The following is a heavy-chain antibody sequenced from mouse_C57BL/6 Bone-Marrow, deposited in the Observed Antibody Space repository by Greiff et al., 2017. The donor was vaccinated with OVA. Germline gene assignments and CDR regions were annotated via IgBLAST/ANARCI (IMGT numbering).Heavy chain of an antibody. CDR2: ISDGGSST. Sequence: EVKLVESGGGLVKPGGSLKLSCAASGFTFSSYAMSWVRQTPEKRLEWVATISDGGSSTYYPDNVKGRFTISRDNTKNNLYLQMSQLKSENTAMYYCARDSSDYFDYWGQGTALTVSS. CDR3: ARDSSDYFDY. D-gene: IGHD1-1*01. J-gene: IGHJ2*01. CDR1: GFTFSSYA. V-gene: IGHV5-4*01.